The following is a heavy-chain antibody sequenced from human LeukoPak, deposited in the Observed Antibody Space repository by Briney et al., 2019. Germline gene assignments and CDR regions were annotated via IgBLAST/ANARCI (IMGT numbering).Heavy chain of an antibody. Sequence: NASETLSLTCTVSGGSISSGGYYWSWIRQPPGKGLEWIGYIYHSGSTYYNPSLKSRVTISVDRSKNQFSLKLSSVTAADTAVYYCARDKRYYYGSGLDYWGQGTLVTVSS. CDR3: ARDKRYYYGSGLDY. J-gene: IGHJ4*02. CDR2: IYHSGST. D-gene: IGHD3-10*01. CDR1: GGSISSGGYY. V-gene: IGHV4-30-2*01.